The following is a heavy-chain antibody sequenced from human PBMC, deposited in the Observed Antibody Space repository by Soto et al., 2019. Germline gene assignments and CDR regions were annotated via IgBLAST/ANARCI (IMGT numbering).Heavy chain of an antibody. CDR3: AKDGGIAVAARTANYFDY. D-gene: IGHD6-19*01. Sequence: GSLRLSCAAPGFTFSSYAMSWVRQAPGKGLEWVSAISGSGGSTYYADSVKGRFTISRDNSKNTLYLQMNSLRAEDTAVYYCAKDGGIAVAARTANYFDYWGQGTLVTVSS. CDR1: GFTFSSYA. V-gene: IGHV3-23*01. CDR2: ISGSGGST. J-gene: IGHJ4*02.